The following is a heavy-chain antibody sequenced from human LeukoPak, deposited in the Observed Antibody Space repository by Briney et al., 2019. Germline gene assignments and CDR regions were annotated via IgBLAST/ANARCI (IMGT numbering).Heavy chain of an antibody. D-gene: IGHD2-2*01. CDR1: GFTFSSYS. V-gene: IGHV3-21*01. CDR3: ARDWAPYCSSTSCFDYFDY. J-gene: IGHJ4*02. CDR2: ISSSSSYI. Sequence: GGSLRLSCAASGFTFSSYSMNWVRQAPGKGLEWVSSISSSSSYIYYADSVKGRFTISRDNAKNSLYLQMNSLRAEDTAVYYCARDWAPYCSSTSCFDYFDYWGQGTLVTVSS.